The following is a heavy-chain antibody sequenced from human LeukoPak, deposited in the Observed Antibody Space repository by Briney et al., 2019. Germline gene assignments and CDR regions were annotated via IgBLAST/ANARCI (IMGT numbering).Heavy chain of an antibody. CDR3: ARDQVWSGQFYYYYMDV. V-gene: IGHV4-39*07. Sequence: SETLSLTCTVSGGSISSSSYYWGWIRQPPGKGLEWIGSIYYSGSTYYNPSLKSRVTISVDTSKNQFSLKLSSVTAADTAVYYCARDQVWSGQFYYYYMDVWGKGTTVTVSS. CDR1: GGSISSSSYY. D-gene: IGHD3-3*01. CDR2: IYYSGST. J-gene: IGHJ6*03.